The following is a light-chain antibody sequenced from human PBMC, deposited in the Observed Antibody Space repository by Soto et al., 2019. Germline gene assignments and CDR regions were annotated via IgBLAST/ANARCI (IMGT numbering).Light chain of an antibody. Sequence: QMTTSPSYVSASVGDPVTITYLASQSISRYLDWYQQRPGQVPKFLISAESNLQIGVPSRCSGSGSVTDFTITIISLQPDDFSADYCQHYDGYVRPFGQGTKVDIK. V-gene: IGKV1-39*01. J-gene: IGKJ1*01. CDR1: QSISRY. CDR2: AES. CDR3: QHYDGYVRP.